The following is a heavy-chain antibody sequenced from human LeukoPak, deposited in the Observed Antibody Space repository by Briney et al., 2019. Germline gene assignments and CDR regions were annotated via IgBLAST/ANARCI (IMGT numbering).Heavy chain of an antibody. CDR2: ISGSGGST. CDR1: GFTFSTYA. D-gene: IGHD1-7*01. V-gene: IGHV3-23*01. J-gene: IGHJ6*02. Sequence: PGGSLRLSCAASGFTFSTYAMTWVRQAPGKGLEWVSSISGSGGSTFYADSVKGRFTISRDNSKNTLYLQMNSLRAEDTAIYYCARETTYYFGMDVWGQGTTVTVSS. CDR3: ARETTYYFGMDV.